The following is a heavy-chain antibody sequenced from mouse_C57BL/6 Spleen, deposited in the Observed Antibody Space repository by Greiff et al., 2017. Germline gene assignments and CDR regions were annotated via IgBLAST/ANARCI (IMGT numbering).Heavy chain of an antibody. D-gene: IGHD2-4*01. CDR1: GYTFTDYE. CDR3: TIYDYAMDY. CDR2: IDPETGGT. J-gene: IGHJ4*01. Sequence: QVHVKQSGAELVRPGASVTLSCKASGYTFTDYEMHWVKQTPVHGLEWIGAIDPETGGTAYNQKFKGKAILTADKSSSTAYMELRSLTSEDSAVYYCTIYDYAMDYWGQGTSVTVSS. V-gene: IGHV1-15*01.